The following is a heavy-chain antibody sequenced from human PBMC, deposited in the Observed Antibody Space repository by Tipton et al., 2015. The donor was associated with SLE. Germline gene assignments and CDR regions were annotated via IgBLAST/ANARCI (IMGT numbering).Heavy chain of an antibody. CDR2: IRSSGSSI. V-gene: IGHV3-11*04. D-gene: IGHD1-26*01. CDR1: GFSVTNNY. J-gene: IGHJ6*02. CDR3: ARELGIVGGTGYYYGMDV. Sequence: SLRLSCAASGFSVTNNYMSWVRQAPGKGLEWVSYIRSSGSSIYYADSVKGRFTISRDNAENSLYLQMNSLRAEDTAVYYCARELGIVGGTGYYYGMDVWGQGTTVTVSS.